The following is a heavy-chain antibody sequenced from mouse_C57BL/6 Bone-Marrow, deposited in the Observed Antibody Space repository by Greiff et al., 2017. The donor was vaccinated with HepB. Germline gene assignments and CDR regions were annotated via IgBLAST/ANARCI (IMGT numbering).Heavy chain of an antibody. Sequence: QVQLQQPGAELVKPGASVKMSCKASGYTFTSYWITWVKQRPGQGLEWIGDIYPGSGSTNYNEKFKSKATLTVDTSSSTAYMQLSSLTSEDSAVYFCSRSIYGNYAWFAYWGQGTLVTVSA. CDR1: GYTFTSYW. V-gene: IGHV1-55*01. CDR2: IYPGSGST. D-gene: IGHD2-1*01. J-gene: IGHJ3*01. CDR3: SRSIYGNYAWFAY.